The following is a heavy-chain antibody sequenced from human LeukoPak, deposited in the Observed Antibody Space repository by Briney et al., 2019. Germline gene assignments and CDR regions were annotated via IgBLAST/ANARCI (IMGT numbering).Heavy chain of an antibody. CDR2: INPNSGCT. Sequence: ASVNVSCKASGYTFTGYYMHWVRPAPGQGLEWMGWINPNSGCTNYAQKFQGRVTRTRDTSISTAYMELSRLRSDDTAVYYCARTRITIFGVAPHFDYWGQGTLVTVSS. J-gene: IGHJ4*02. CDR1: GYTFTGYY. D-gene: IGHD3-3*01. CDR3: ARTRITIFGVAPHFDY. V-gene: IGHV1-2*02.